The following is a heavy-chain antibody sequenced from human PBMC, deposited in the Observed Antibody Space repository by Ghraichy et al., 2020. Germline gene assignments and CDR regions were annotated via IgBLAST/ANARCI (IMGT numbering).Heavy chain of an antibody. CDR3: ARVVGAPPHFADH. CDR2: IYSGGST. Sequence: VSIIYSGGSTYHADSVKGRFTLSRDNSKNTLYLQMNSLRDDDTAVYYCARVVGAPPHFADHWGQGTRVTVYS. J-gene: IGHJ4*02. D-gene: IGHD2-15*01. V-gene: IGHV3-53*01.